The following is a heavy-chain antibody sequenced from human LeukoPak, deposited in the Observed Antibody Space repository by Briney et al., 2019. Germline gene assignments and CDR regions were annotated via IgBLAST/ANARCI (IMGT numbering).Heavy chain of an antibody. V-gene: IGHV3-64D*06. CDR2: VCPNGRST. J-gene: IGHJ6*02. CDR3: VKAIPATSGWSPYYYGMDV. D-gene: IGHD6-19*01. CDR1: GFTFSGYA. Sequence: PGGSLRLSCSASGFTFSGYAMHWGRQAPGKGLEYVSAVCPNGRSTYYADSVKGRFTISRDNSKNTLYLQMISLRAEDTAVYYCVKAIPATSGWSPYYYGMDVWGQGTTVTVSS.